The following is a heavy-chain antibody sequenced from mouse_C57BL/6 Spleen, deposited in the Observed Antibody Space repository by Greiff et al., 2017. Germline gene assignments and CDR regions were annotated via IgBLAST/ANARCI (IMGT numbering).Heavy chain of an antibody. Sequence: VQLQQSGPELVKPGASVKISCKASGYAFSSSWMNWVKQRPGKGLEWIGRIYPGDGDTNYNGKFKGKATLTADKSSSTAYMKLSSLTSEDSAVYFCARKDYAGYAMDYWGQGTSVTVSS. V-gene: IGHV1-82*01. CDR3: ARKDYAGYAMDY. CDR2: IYPGDGDT. CDR1: GYAFSSSW. D-gene: IGHD1-1*01. J-gene: IGHJ4*01.